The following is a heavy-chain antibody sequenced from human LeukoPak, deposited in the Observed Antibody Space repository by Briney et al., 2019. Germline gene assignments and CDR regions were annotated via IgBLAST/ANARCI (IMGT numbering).Heavy chain of an antibody. Sequence: GGSLRLSCAASGFTFSSYGMHWVRQARGRGLEGVAVMWYDGSNKYYADSVKGRFTISRDNSKNTLYLQMKSLTAEDTAVYYCARDFKVRYSYGKYGMDVWGQGTTVTVSS. J-gene: IGHJ6*02. V-gene: IGHV3-33*01. CDR1: GFTFSSYG. D-gene: IGHD5-18*01. CDR3: ARDFKVRYSYGKYGMDV. CDR2: MWYDGSNK.